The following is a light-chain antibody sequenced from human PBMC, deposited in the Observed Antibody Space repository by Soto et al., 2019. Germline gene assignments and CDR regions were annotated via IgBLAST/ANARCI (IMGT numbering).Light chain of an antibody. CDR2: YAS. V-gene: IGKV3-15*01. J-gene: IGKJ4*01. CDR1: QSVSSN. Sequence: EIVMTQSPATLSVSQGARATLSCRASQSVSSNLAWYQQKPGQAPRLLIYYASTRATGIPPRFSGSGSGTEFNLTISSLQSEDFAVYYCQQYNNWPPLTFGGGTNVEIQ. CDR3: QQYNNWPPLT.